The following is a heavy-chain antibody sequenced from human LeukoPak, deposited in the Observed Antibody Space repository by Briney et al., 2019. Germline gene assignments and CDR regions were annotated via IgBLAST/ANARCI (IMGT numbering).Heavy chain of an antibody. CDR2: INWNGGST. Sequence: PGGSLRLSCAASGFTFDDYGMSWVRQAPGKGLEWVSGINWNGGSTGYADSVKGRFTISRDNAKNSLYLQMNSLRAEDTALYYCARDPGYSYGSYYFDYWGQGTLVTVSS. V-gene: IGHV3-20*04. D-gene: IGHD5-18*01. J-gene: IGHJ4*02. CDR1: GFTFDDYG. CDR3: ARDPGYSYGSYYFDY.